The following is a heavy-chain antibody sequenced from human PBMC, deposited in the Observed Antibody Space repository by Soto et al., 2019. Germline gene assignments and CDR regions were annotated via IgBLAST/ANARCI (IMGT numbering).Heavy chain of an antibody. D-gene: IGHD3-10*01. Sequence: QVQLVQSGAEVKKPGASVKVSCKASGYTFTSYGISWVRQAPGQGLEWMGWISAYNGNTNYAQKLQGSVTMTTDTSPSTAYMGLRSLRSDDTAGYYCASNYLYYYGSGNTNYYGMDVWGQGTTVTVSS. V-gene: IGHV1-18*01. J-gene: IGHJ6*02. CDR2: ISAYNGNT. CDR1: GYTFTSYG. CDR3: ASNYLYYYGSGNTNYYGMDV.